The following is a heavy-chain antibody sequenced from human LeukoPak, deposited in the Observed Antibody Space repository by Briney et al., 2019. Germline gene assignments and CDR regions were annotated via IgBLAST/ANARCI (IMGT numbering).Heavy chain of an antibody. CDR2: ISGSGGST. J-gene: IGHJ6*03. D-gene: IGHD4-11*01. CDR3: AKEGDYTKGYYYYMDV. CDR1: RFTFSSYA. Sequence: GGSLRLSCAASRFTFSSYAMSWVRQAPGKGLEWVSAISGSGGSTYYADSVKGRFTISRDNSKNTLYLQMNSLRAEDTAVYYCAKEGDYTKGYYYYMDVWGKGTTVTVSS. V-gene: IGHV3-23*01.